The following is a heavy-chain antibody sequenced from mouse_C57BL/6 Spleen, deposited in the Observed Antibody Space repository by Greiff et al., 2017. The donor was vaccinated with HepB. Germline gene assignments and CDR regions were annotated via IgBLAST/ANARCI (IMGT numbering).Heavy chain of an antibody. CDR2: INPSNGGT. CDR1: GYTFTSYW. Sequence: QVQLQQPGTELVKPGASVKLSCKASGYTFTSYWMHWVKQRPGQGLEWIGNINPSNGGTNYNEKFKSKATLTVDKSSSTAYMQLSSLASEDSAVYYCARGVTTGYYFDYWGQGTTLTVSS. D-gene: IGHD2-2*01. CDR3: ARGVTTGYYFDY. J-gene: IGHJ2*01. V-gene: IGHV1-53*01.